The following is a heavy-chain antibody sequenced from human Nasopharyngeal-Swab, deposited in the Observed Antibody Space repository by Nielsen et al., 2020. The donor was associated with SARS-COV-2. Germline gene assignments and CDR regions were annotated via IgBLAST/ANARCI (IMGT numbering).Heavy chain of an antibody. J-gene: IGHJ1*01. V-gene: IGHV4-59*12. CDR2: IYYSGST. Sequence: WIRQPPGKGLEWIGYIYYSGSTNYNPSLKSRVTISVDTSKNQFSLRLNSVTAADTAVYYCATGYDRSKIGYWGQGILVTVSS. D-gene: IGHD3-22*01. CDR3: ATGYDRSKIGY.